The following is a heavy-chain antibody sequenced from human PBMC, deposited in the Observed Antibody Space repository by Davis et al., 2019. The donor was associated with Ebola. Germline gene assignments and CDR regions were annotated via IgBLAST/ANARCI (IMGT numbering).Heavy chain of an antibody. D-gene: IGHD3-22*01. J-gene: IGHJ6*04. CDR1: GFTLSSYA. Sequence: GESLKISCAASGFTLSSYAMTWVRQTPGKGLEWVSAISGSGGSTYYADSVKGRFTISRDNSKNTLYLQMNSLRAEDTAVYYCARTYYDSSGHAHGMDVWGKGTTVTVSS. CDR3: ARTYYDSSGHAHGMDV. V-gene: IGHV3-23*01. CDR2: ISGSGGST.